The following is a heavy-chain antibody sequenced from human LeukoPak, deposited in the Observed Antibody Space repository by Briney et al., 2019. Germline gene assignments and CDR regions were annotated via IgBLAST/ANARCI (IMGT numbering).Heavy chain of an antibody. CDR1: GGSISSDNYQ. D-gene: IGHD4-17*01. CDR3: ARYGDYGYGMDV. CDR2: INYSGST. V-gene: IGHV4-30-4*01. J-gene: IGHJ6*02. Sequence: SQTLSLTCTVSGGSISSDNYQWSWIRQPPGKGLEWIGYINYSGSTYYNPSLKSRVAISVDTSKNHFSLRLSSVTAADTAVYYCARYGDYGYGMDVWGQGTTVTVSS.